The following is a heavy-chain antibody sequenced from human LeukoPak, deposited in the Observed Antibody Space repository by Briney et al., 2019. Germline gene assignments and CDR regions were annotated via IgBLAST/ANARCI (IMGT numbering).Heavy chain of an antibody. J-gene: IGHJ4*02. D-gene: IGHD2-15*01. Sequence: GASVKVSCKASGGTFSSYAISWVRQAPGQGLEWMGGIIPIFGTANYAQKFQGRVTITTDESTSTAYRELSSLRSEDTAVYYCARVVRGAYCSGGSCYFDYWGQGTLVTVSS. CDR2: IIPIFGTA. CDR3: ARVVRGAYCSGGSCYFDY. V-gene: IGHV1-69*05. CDR1: GGTFSSYA.